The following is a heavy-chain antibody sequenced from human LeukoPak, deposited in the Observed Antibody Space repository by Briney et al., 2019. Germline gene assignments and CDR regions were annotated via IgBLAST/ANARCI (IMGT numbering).Heavy chain of an antibody. CDR1: GGSISSYY. CDR2: IYTSGST. J-gene: IGHJ4*02. V-gene: IGHV4-4*07. Sequence: PSETLSLTCTVSGGSISSYYWSWIRQPAGKGLEWIGRIYTSGSTNYNPSLKSRVTMSVDTSKNQFSLKLSSVTAADTAVYYCARFSQYYDSPTHYLDYWGQGILVTVSS. CDR3: ARFSQYYDSPTHYLDY. D-gene: IGHD2/OR15-2a*01.